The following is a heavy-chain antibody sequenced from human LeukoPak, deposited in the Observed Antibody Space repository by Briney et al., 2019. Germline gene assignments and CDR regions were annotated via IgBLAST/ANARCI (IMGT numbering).Heavy chain of an antibody. Sequence: GASVKVSCKASGFTFTSSAVQWVRQARGQRLEWIGWIVVGSGNTNYAQKFQERVTITRDMSTSTAYMELSSLRSEDTAVYYCAAAFGRGSAGTFDYWGQGTLVTVSS. CDR2: IVVGSGNT. J-gene: IGHJ4*02. CDR3: AAAFGRGSAGTFDY. CDR1: GFTFTSSA. D-gene: IGHD3-10*01. V-gene: IGHV1-58*01.